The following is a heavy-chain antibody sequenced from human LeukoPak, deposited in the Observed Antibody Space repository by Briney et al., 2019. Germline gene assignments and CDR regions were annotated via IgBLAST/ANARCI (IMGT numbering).Heavy chain of an antibody. D-gene: IGHD1-26*01. V-gene: IGHV3-33*01. CDR3: ARPLVGDALDY. CDR2: IWYDGSNE. Sequence: GGSLRLSCAASGFTFSRYGMHWVRQAPAKGLEWVAVIWYDGSNEYYADPVKGRFTIFRDSSKNTLHLQMNSLRAEDTAVYYCARPLVGDALDYWGQGTLVTVSS. J-gene: IGHJ4*02. CDR1: GFTFSRYG.